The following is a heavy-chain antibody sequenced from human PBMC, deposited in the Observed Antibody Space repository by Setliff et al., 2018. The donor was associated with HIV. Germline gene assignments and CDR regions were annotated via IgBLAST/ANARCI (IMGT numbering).Heavy chain of an antibody. CDR2: INPNSGAT. J-gene: IGHJ4*02. CDR1: GYTFTGHF. CDR3: ARDTAIGWYGESKMSDF. V-gene: IGHV1-2*02. D-gene: IGHD3-10*01. Sequence: ASVKVSCTTAGYTFTGHFIHWMRQAPGQGLEWMGWINPNSGATDYAWRFEDRVTMTSDTSIRTVYMELSSLRSDDTAVYYCARDTAIGWYGESKMSDFWGQGTLVTVSS.